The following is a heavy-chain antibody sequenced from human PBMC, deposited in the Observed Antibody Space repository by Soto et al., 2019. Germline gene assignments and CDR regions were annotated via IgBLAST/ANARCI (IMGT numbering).Heavy chain of an antibody. CDR2: IYYSGST. V-gene: IGHV4-39*01. Sequence: SETLSLTCTVSGGSISSSSYYWGWIRQPPGKGLEWIGSIYYSGSTYYNPSLKSRVTISVDTSKNQFSLKLSSVTAADTAVYYCASGEHYVWGSYPGYWGQGTLVTVSS. CDR3: ASGEHYVWGSYPGY. D-gene: IGHD3-16*01. J-gene: IGHJ4*02. CDR1: GGSISSSSYY.